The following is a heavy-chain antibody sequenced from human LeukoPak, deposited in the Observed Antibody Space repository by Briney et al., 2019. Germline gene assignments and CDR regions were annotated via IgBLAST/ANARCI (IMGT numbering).Heavy chain of an antibody. Sequence: PSETLSLTCTVSGGSISSYYWSWIRQPPGKGLEWIGYIYYSGSTNYNPSLKSRVTISADTSKNQFSMKLSSVTAADTAVYYCARTGSYCTNGVCYTVFDYWGQGTLVTVSS. D-gene: IGHD2-8*01. J-gene: IGHJ4*02. V-gene: IGHV4-59*01. CDR2: IYYSGST. CDR3: ARTGSYCTNGVCYTVFDY. CDR1: GGSISSYY.